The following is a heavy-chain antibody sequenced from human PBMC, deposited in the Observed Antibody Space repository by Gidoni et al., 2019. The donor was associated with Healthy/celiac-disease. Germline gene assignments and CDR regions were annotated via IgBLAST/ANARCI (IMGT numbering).Heavy chain of an antibody. CDR1: GGSFSGYY. CDR3: ARVGQQWLVGVYFDY. J-gene: IGHJ4*02. CDR2: INHSGST. V-gene: IGHV4-34*01. Sequence: QVQLQQWGAGLLKPSETLSLTCAVYGGSFSGYYWSWIRQPPGKGLEWIGEINHSGSTNYNPSLKSRVTISVDTSKNQFSLKLSSVTAADTAVYYCARVGQQWLVGVYFDYWGQGTLVTVSS. D-gene: IGHD6-19*01.